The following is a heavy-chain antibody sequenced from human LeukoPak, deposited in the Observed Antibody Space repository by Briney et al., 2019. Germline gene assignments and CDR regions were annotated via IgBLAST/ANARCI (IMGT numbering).Heavy chain of an antibody. J-gene: IGHJ4*02. V-gene: IGHV3-33*01. CDR2: IWYDGSNK. D-gene: IGHD3-10*01. CDR3: ARGKVRGKFDY. Sequence: GRSLRLSCAASGFTFSSYGMHWDRQAPGKGLEWVAVIWYDGSNKYYADSVKGRFTISRDNSKNTLYLQMNSLRAEDTAVYYCARGKVRGKFDYWGQGTLVTVSS. CDR1: GFTFSSYG.